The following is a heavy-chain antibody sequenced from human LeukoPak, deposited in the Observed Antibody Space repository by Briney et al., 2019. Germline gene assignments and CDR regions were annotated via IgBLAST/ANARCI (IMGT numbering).Heavy chain of an antibody. CDR3: ARSQVYYYDSSGYYY. D-gene: IGHD3-22*01. CDR1: GGSFSGYY. V-gene: IGHV4-34*01. CDR2: INHSGST. Sequence: PSETLSLTCAVYGGSFSGYYWSWIRQPPGEGLEWIGEINHSGSTNYNPSLKSRVTISVDTSKNQFSLKLSSVTAADPAVYYCARSQVYYYDSSGYYYWGQGTLVTVSS. J-gene: IGHJ4*02.